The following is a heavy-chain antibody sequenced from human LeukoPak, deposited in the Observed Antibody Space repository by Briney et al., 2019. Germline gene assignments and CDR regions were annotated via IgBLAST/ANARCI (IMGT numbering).Heavy chain of an antibody. CDR3: ATDYYDSSGYYYNDY. D-gene: IGHD3-22*01. V-gene: IGHV4-39*07. CDR2: IYYSGST. J-gene: IGHJ4*02. CDR1: GGSISSSSYY. Sequence: SETLSLTCTVSGGSISSSSYYWGWIRQPPGKGLEWIGSIYYSGSTNYNPSLKSRVTISVDTSKNQFSLKLSSVTAADTAVYYCATDYYDSSGYYYNDYWGQGTLVTVSS.